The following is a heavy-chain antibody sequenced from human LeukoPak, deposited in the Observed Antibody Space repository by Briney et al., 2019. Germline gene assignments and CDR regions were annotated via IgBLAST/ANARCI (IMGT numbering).Heavy chain of an antibody. CDR3: ARVLAVAGGGDY. CDR2: IYYSGST. D-gene: IGHD6-19*01. Sequence: PSETLSLTCSVSGDSISTSSYYWGWIRQPPGKGLEWIGTIYYSGSTYYNPSLTSRVTISVDTSKNQFSLKLSSVTAADTAVYYCARVLAVAGGGDYWGQGTLVTVSS. J-gene: IGHJ4*02. V-gene: IGHV4-39*07. CDR1: GDSISTSSYY.